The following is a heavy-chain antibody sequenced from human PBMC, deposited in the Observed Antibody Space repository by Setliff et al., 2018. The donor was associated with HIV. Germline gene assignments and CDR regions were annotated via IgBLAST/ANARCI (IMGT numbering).Heavy chain of an antibody. CDR2: IYPNGSP. J-gene: IGHJ4*02. D-gene: IGHD3-10*01. CDR1: GGSINNYY. CDR3: TGDYNSGSYRFDY. V-gene: IGHV4-4*08. Sequence: SETPSLTCTVSGGSINNYYWSWIRQPPGKGLEWIGYIYPNGSPDYPSGNIVYNPSFRSRVTLSLDTSKNQFSLKLTSVTAADAAVYYCTGDYNSGSYRFDYWGQGTPVTVSS.